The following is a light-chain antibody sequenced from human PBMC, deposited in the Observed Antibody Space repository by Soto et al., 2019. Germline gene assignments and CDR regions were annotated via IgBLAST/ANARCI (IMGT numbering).Light chain of an antibody. CDR1: QSVSGW. V-gene: IGKV1-5*01. J-gene: IGKJ4*01. CDR2: DAS. Sequence: DMQMTQSPSTLSASIGDRVTITCRASQSVSGWLAWYQQKPGEAPKLLIYDASALPRGVPSRFSGSGSGTQFTLTISSLEPEDFAVYFCQQRSNWPPTFGGGTKVDIK. CDR3: QQRSNWPPT.